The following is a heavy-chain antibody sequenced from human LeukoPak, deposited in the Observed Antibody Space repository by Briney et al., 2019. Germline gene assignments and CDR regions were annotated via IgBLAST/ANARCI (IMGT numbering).Heavy chain of an antibody. CDR1: GFTLSSYW. CDR2: IKQDGSEK. V-gene: IGHV3-7*01. CDR3: ARAGVWGSYRPLGY. Sequence: GGSLRLSCAASGFTLSSYWMSWVRQAPGKGLEWVANIKQDGSEKYYVDSVKGRFTISRDNAKNSLYLQMNSLRAEDTAVYYCARAGVWGSYRPLGYWGQGTLVTVSS. J-gene: IGHJ4*02. D-gene: IGHD3-16*02.